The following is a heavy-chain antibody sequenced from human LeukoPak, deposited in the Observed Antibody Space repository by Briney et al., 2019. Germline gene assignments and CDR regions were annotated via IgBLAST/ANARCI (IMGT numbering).Heavy chain of an antibody. D-gene: IGHD3-16*02. V-gene: IGHV3-30*18. CDR3: AKLGVLGYDYVWGSYPDSVPVAFDI. J-gene: IGHJ3*02. Sequence: GGSPRLSCAASGFTFSSYGMHWVRQAPGKGLEWVAVISYDGSNKYYADSVKGRFTISRDNSKNTLYLQMNSLRAEDTAVYYCAKLGVLGYDYVWGSYPDSVPVAFDIWGQGTMVTVSS. CDR2: ISYDGSNK. CDR1: GFTFSSYG.